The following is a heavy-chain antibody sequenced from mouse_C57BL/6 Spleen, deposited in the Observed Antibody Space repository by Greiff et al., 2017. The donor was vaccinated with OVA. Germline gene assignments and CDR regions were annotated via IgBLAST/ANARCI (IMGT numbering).Heavy chain of an antibody. Sequence: VQRVESGAELVKPGASVKISCKASGYAFSSYWMNWVKQRPGKGLEWIGQIYPGDGDTNYNGKFKGKATLTADKSSSTAYMQLSSLTSEDSAVYFCARNYDWYFDVWGTGTTVTVSS. V-gene: IGHV1-80*01. J-gene: IGHJ1*03. CDR2: IYPGDGDT. D-gene: IGHD2-1*01. CDR1: GYAFSSYW. CDR3: ARNYDWYFDV.